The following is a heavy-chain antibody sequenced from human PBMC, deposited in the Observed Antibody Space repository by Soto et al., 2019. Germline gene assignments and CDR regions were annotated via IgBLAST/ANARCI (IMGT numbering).Heavy chain of an antibody. CDR3: AREGIAAAGELHGMDV. CDR1: GFTVGNTY. D-gene: IGHD6-13*01. J-gene: IGHJ6*02. V-gene: IGHV3-66*01. Sequence: PGGSLRLSCAASGFTVGNTYMNWVRQAPGKGLEWVSVIYNSGYAYYADSEKGRFNISRDSSKSTLHLQMNSLRAEDTAVYYCAREGIAAAGELHGMDVWGQGTTVTVSS. CDR2: IYNSGYA.